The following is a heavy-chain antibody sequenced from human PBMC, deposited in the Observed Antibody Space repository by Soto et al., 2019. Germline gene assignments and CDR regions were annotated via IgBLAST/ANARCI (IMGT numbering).Heavy chain of an antibody. D-gene: IGHD4-4*01. CDR3: AEDQDYYSNPRFGYYGMDV. CDR2: ISYDGSNK. V-gene: IGHV3-30*18. Sequence: XGSLRLSCAASGVTFSSYGMHWVRQAPGKGLEWVAVISYDGSNKYYADSVKGRFTISRDNSKNTLYLQMNSLRAEDTAVYYCAEDQDYYSNPRFGYYGMDVWGQGTTVTVSS. CDR1: GVTFSSYG. J-gene: IGHJ6*02.